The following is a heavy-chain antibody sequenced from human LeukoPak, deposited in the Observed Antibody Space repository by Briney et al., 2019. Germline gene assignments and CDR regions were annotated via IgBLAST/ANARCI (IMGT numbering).Heavy chain of an antibody. V-gene: IGHV3-66*01. J-gene: IGHJ4*02. D-gene: IGHD6-6*01. CDR3: ARGSSSRGFDY. CDR1: GFTVSSNY. Sequence: GGSLRLSRAASGFTVSSNYMSWVRQAPGKGLEWVSVIYSGGSTYYPDSVKGRFTISRDNSKNTLYLQMNSLRAEDTAVYYCARGSSSRGFDYWGQGTLVTVSS. CDR2: IYSGGST.